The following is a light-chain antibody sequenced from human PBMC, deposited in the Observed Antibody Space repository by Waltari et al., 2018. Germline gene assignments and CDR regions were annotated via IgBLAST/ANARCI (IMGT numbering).Light chain of an antibody. V-gene: IGKV3-11*01. Sequence: DIVLTQSPATLSLSPRELATLSCRASQSVSSYLAWYQQKPGQAPRLLIYDASNRATGIPARFSGSGSGTDFTLTISSLEPEDFAVYYCQQRSNWPPTFGQGTKVEIK. CDR2: DAS. J-gene: IGKJ1*01. CDR3: QQRSNWPPT. CDR1: QSVSSY.